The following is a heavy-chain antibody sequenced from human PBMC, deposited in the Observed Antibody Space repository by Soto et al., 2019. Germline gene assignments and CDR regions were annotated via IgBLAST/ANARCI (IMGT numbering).Heavy chain of an antibody. Sequence: PSETLSLTCTVSGGSISSYYWSWIRQPPGKGLEWIGYIYYSGSTNYNPSLKSRVTISVDTSKNQFSLKLSSVTAADTAVYYCARGPQNTYYDFWSGPYFDYWGQGTLVTVSS. CDR3: ARGPQNTYYDFWSGPYFDY. CDR1: GGSISSYY. V-gene: IGHV4-59*01. D-gene: IGHD3-3*01. J-gene: IGHJ4*02. CDR2: IYYSGST.